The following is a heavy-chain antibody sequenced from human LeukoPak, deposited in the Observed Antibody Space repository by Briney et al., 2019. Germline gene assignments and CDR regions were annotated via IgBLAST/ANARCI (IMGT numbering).Heavy chain of an antibody. Sequence: GGSLRLSCAASGFTFSSYAMSWVRQAPGKGLEWVSAISGSGGSTYYADSVKGRFTISRDNSKNTLYLQMNSLRAEDTAVYYCARSLYSSSSDISFRPVDYYYYYYMDVWGKGTTVTVSS. CDR2: ISGSGGST. CDR1: GFTFSSYA. CDR3: ARSLYSSSSDISFRPVDYYYYYYMDV. V-gene: IGHV3-23*01. J-gene: IGHJ6*03. D-gene: IGHD6-6*01.